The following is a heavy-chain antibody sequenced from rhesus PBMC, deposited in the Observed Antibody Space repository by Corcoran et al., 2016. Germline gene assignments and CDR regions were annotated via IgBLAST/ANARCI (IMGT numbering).Heavy chain of an antibody. CDR3: ARDRVHYGSSVYWYFEL. J-gene: IGHJ2*01. CDR1: GGSISSGYSY. V-gene: IGHV4-122*02. CDR2: ITYSGST. D-gene: IGHD4-29*01. Sequence: QVQLQESCPGLVTPSETLSLTCAVSGGSISSGYSYWSWIRQPPATGLEWIVYITYSGSTSYNPSLKSRVTISRDTSKNQFSLKLSSVTAADTAVYYCARDRVHYGSSVYWYFELWGPGTPITISS.